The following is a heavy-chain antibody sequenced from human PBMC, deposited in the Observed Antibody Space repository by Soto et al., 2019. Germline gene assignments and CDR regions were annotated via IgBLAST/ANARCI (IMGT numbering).Heavy chain of an antibody. Sequence: EVQLVESGGGLVQPGGTLRLSCAASGFTFSSYCMSWVRQAPGKGLEWVANINQDGSEKYYVDSVKGRFTISRDNAKNSLYLQMDSLRAEDTAVYYCARDVNMVRGVIIPPWGQGNLVTVSS. CDR2: INQDGSEK. V-gene: IGHV3-7*01. CDR3: ARDVNMVRGVIIPP. CDR1: GFTFSSYC. J-gene: IGHJ5*02. D-gene: IGHD3-10*01.